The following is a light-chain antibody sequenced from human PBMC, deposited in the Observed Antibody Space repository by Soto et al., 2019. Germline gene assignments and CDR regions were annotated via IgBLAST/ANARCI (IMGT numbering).Light chain of an antibody. CDR1: SGDIGAYNY. CDR2: EVN. J-gene: IGLJ2*01. V-gene: IGLV2-8*01. Sequence: QSVLAQPPSASGAPRQSVTISCTGTSGDIGAYNYVSWYQQHTGKAPKLLIYEVNKRPSGVPDRFSGSKSGNTASLTVSGAQAEDEADYYCSSYVGSSTLVFGGGTKVTVL. CDR3: SSYVGSSTLV.